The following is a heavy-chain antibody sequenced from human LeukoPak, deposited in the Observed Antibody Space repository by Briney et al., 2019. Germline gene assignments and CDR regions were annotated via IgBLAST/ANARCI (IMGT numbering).Heavy chain of an antibody. V-gene: IGHV4-30-4*08. Sequence: SETLSLTCTVSGGSISSGDYYWSWIRQPPGKGLEWIGYIYYSGSTYYNPSLKSRVTISVDTSKNQFSLKLSSVTAADTAVYYCARYGSGSDAFDIWGQGTMVTVSS. CDR1: GGSISSGDYY. CDR3: ARYGSGSDAFDI. D-gene: IGHD3-10*01. J-gene: IGHJ3*02. CDR2: IYYSGST.